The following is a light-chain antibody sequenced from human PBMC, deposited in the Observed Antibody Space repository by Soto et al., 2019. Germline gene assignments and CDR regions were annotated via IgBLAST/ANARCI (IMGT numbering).Light chain of an antibody. CDR1: QDISNY. CDR3: LQDYNYPLT. Sequence: DIQMTQSPSSLSASVGDRVTITCQASQDISNYLNWYQRKPGKAPKLLIYDASNLETGVPSRFSGSGSGTDFTFTISSLQPEDIATYYCLQDYNYPLTFGGGTKVDIK. V-gene: IGKV1-33*01. J-gene: IGKJ4*01. CDR2: DAS.